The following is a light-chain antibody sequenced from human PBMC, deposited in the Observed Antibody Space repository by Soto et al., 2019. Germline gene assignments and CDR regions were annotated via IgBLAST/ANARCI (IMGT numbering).Light chain of an antibody. V-gene: IGKV3-11*01. J-gene: IGKJ2*01. CDR2: DAS. Sequence: EIVLTQSPATLSFSPGERATLSCRASQSVSSYLAWYQQKPGQAPRLLIYDASNRATGIPARFSGSGSGTGFTLTISSLEPEDFAVYYCQKRSNWPPLYTFGQGTKLETK. CDR1: QSVSSY. CDR3: QKRSNWPPLYT.